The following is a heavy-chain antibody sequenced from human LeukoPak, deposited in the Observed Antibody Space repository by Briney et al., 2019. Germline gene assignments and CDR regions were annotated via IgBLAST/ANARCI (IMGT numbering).Heavy chain of an antibody. CDR1: GGTFGDYA. J-gene: IGHJ3*02. D-gene: IGHD6-19*01. V-gene: IGHV3-9*01. CDR2: SSWNSGSI. CDR3: AKGSSGWYQDAFDI. Sequence: GRSLRLSCAASGGTFGDYAMHWVRQAPGKGLEWVSGSSWNSGSIGYADSVNGRFTISRDTAKNSLYLQMNTLRAEYTALSYCAKGSSGWYQDAFDIWGQGTMVTVSS.